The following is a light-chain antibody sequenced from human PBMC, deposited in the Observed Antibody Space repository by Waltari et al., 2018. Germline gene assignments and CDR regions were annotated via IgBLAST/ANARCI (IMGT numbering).Light chain of an antibody. J-gene: IGKJ1*01. CDR3: QQYNNWLTWS. V-gene: IGKV3-15*01. Sequence: EIVMTQSQATLSVSPGERATLSCRASHSVDSNFAWYQQKPGQAPRFLIFGASTRATGIPARFSGSGSGTEFTLTISSLQSEDFAVYYCQQYNNWLTWSFGQGTKVEIK. CDR2: GAS. CDR1: HSVDSN.